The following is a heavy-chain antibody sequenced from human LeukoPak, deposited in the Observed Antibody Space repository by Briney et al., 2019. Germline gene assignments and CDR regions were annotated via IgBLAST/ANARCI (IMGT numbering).Heavy chain of an antibody. V-gene: IGHV1-69*06. Sequence: ASVKVSCKASGDSLSNYAISWVRQAPGQGLEWMGRIIPIFDTASYAESFQGRATITADIPSNAAYMELSSLTSEDTAVYFCARQGGVRQDYYMDVWGNGTTVTV. D-gene: IGHD3-16*01. CDR1: GDSLSNYA. CDR2: IIPIFDTA. J-gene: IGHJ6*03. CDR3: ARQGGVRQDYYMDV.